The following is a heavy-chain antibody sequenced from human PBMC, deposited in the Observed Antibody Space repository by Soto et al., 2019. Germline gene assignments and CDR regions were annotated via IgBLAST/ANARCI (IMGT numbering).Heavy chain of an antibody. Sequence: SELLSLTYRVAGCYGGGLGYCWAWISQPPGKGLEWIGSMFYSGLTYYNPSLKSRVTLSVDTSKNHFSVRLNSVTAADTAVYYCAPRTVSLSWPYGIHVWGQAPTVTVSS. CDR2: MFYSGLT. J-gene: IGHJ6*02. V-gene: IGHV4-39*01. CDR1: GCYGGGLGYC. D-gene: IGHD2-21*01. CDR3: APRTVSLSWPYGIHV.